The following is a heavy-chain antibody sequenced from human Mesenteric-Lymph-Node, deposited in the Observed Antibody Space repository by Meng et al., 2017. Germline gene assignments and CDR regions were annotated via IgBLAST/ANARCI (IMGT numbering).Heavy chain of an antibody. CDR2: MNPNSGNT. CDR1: GYTFTSYD. V-gene: IGHV1-8*03. D-gene: IGHD2-15*01. Sequence: ASVKVSCKASGYTFTSYDINWVRQATGQGLEWMGWMNPNSGNTGYAQKFQGRVTITRNTSISTAYMELSSLRSEDTAVYYCTRVIRGSYFDYWGQGTLVTVSS. J-gene: IGHJ4*02. CDR3: TRVIRGSYFDY.